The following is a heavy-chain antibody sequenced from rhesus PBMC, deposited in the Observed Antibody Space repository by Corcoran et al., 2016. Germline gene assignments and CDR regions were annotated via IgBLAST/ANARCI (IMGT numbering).Heavy chain of an antibody. Sequence: QVQLVQSGAEVKKPGTSVKLSCKASNYTFTSYYINWVRQAPGQVREWRGWINPSKCKTVYAQKFQGRVTMTSDTSTTTAYMELNMLRSEDTAVYYCARAVSITAAGTGYWGQGVLVTVSS. CDR1: NYTFTSYY. J-gene: IGHJ4*01. D-gene: IGHD6-25*01. V-gene: IGHV1-200*01. CDR2: INPSKCKT. CDR3: ARAVSITAAGTGY.